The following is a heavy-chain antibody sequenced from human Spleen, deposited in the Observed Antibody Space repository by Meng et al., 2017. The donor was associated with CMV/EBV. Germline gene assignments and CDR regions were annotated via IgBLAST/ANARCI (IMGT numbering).Heavy chain of an antibody. CDR2: IKQDGSEK. J-gene: IGHJ4*02. Sequence: GESLKISCAASGFTFSSYWMSWVRQAPGKGLEWVANIKQDGSEKYYVDSVKGRFTISRDNAKNSLYLQMNSLRAEDTAVYYCARGGVVPAVWGQGTLVTVSS. D-gene: IGHD2-2*01. CDR1: GFTFSSYW. CDR3: ARGGVVPAV. V-gene: IGHV3-7*01.